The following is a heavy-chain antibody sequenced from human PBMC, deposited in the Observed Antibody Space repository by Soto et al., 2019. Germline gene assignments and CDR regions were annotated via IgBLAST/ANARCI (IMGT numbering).Heavy chain of an antibody. J-gene: IGHJ6*02. CDR3: AKDVGQQLVLNYGMDV. CDR1: GFTFRSFG. Sequence: QVQLVESGGGVIQPGTSLSLSCGSSGFTFRSFGMYWVRQAPGKGLEWVAVVSYDGNHKYYADSVKGRFTVSRDNAKNMLYLQMSGLGGEDTAVYYCAKDVGQQLVLNYGMDVWGQGTTVTVSS. D-gene: IGHD6-13*01. CDR2: VSYDGNHK. V-gene: IGHV3-30*18.